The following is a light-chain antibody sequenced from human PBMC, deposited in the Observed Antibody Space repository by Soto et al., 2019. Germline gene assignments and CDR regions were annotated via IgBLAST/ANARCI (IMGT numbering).Light chain of an antibody. CDR3: HQYNDWPLT. CDR1: ESVSTD. J-gene: IGKJ4*01. Sequence: EIVMTQSPATLSVSPGEGATLSCRASESVSTDLAWYRQKPGQAPRLLIYGASSRAPDIPARFSGSGSGTEFTLTISRLQSEDFAFYYCHQYNDWPLTFDGGTKVEIK. V-gene: IGKV3-15*01. CDR2: GAS.